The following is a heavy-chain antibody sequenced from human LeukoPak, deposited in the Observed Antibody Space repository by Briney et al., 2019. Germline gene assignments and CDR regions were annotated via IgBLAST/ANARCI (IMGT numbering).Heavy chain of an antibody. D-gene: IGHD3-16*01. CDR3: ANGAFRLYYIDV. Sequence: GGSLRLSCAASGFTFSNYWMHWVRQAPGKGLVWVSRINTDGSSTNYADSVKGRFAISRDNAKNTVYLQMNSLRAEDTAVYYCANGAFRLYYIDVWGKGTTVAVSS. CDR1: GFTFSNYW. V-gene: IGHV3-74*01. J-gene: IGHJ6*03. CDR2: INTDGSST.